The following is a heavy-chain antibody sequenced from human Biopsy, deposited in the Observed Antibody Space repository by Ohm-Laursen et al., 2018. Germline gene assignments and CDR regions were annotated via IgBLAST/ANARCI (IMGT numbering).Heavy chain of an antibody. Sequence: SSVKVSCNVSGYTFTTYAISWVRQAPGQGLEWMGWISTYNGNTNYAQKVQGRVTMTTDTSTSTAYMELRSLRSDDTAVYYCARGIGSMVRGVIINVNNWFDPWGQGTLVTVSS. V-gene: IGHV1-18*01. CDR3: ARGIGSMVRGVIINVNNWFDP. J-gene: IGHJ5*02. CDR1: GYTFTTYA. D-gene: IGHD3-10*01. CDR2: ISTYNGNT.